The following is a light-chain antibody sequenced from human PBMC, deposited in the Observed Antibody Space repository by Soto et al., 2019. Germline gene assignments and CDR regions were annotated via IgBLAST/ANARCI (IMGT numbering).Light chain of an antibody. CDR3: QQYNNWRPYT. CDR1: QSVSSN. J-gene: IGKJ2*01. CDR2: GAS. Sequence: EIVMTQSPATLSVSPGERATLSCSASQSVSSNLAWYQQKPGQAPRHLIYGASTRATGIPARFSGSGSGTEFTLTISSLQSEDFAVYYCQQYNNWRPYTFGRGTKLEIK. V-gene: IGKV3-15*01.